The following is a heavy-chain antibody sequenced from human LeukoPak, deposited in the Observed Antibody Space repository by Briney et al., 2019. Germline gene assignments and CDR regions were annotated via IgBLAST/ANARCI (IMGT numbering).Heavy chain of an antibody. CDR3: ARALAAAQITMVRGVIGY. Sequence: ASVKVSCKASGYTFTSYDINWVRQATGQGLEWMGWMNPNSGNTGYAQKFQGRVTMTRNTSISTAYMELSSLRSEDTAVYYCARALAAAQITMVRGVIGYWGQGTLVTVSS. J-gene: IGHJ4*02. CDR2: MNPNSGNT. CDR1: GYTFTSYD. V-gene: IGHV1-8*01. D-gene: IGHD3-10*01.